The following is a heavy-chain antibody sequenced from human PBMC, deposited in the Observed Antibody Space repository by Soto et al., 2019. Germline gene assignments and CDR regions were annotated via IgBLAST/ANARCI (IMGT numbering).Heavy chain of an antibody. J-gene: IGHJ6*02. CDR3: ARVGHYYYGMDV. V-gene: IGHV1-3*01. D-gene: IGHD3-3*01. CDR1: GYTFTTSV. CDR2: INAGNDNT. Sequence: QVQLVQSGAEVKKPGASVKVSCKASGYTFTTSVMHWVRQAPGQRLEWMGWINAGNDNTKYSQKFQGRVTITRDTSASTVYMELSSLTSEDTAVYYCARVGHYYYGMDVWGQGTTVTVSS.